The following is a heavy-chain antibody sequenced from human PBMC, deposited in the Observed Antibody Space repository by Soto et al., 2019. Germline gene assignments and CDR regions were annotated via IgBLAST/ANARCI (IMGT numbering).Heavy chain of an antibody. Sequence: SETLALTCTVSGGCISSGGYYWSWIRKHPGKGLEWIGYIYYSGSTYYNPSLKSRVTISVDTSKNQFSLKLSSVTAADTAVYYCARDIVVVPAAEKEHYYYYYGMDVWGQGTTVTVS. J-gene: IGHJ6*02. D-gene: IGHD2-2*01. CDR2: IYYSGST. CDR3: ARDIVVVPAAEKEHYYYYYGMDV. V-gene: IGHV4-31*03. CDR1: GGCISSGGYY.